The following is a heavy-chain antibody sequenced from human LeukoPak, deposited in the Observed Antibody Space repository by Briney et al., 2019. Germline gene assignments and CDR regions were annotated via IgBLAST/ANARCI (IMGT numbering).Heavy chain of an antibody. CDR3: ARNVTAGFFDY. J-gene: IGHJ4*02. V-gene: IGHV4-38-2*01. Sequence: PWETLSLTCDVSGSSITSDYFWGWIRQPPGKGLEWIAAIYYSWGMYFNPSLKSRVTISLDASKNQYSLKMTSLTAADTAIYYCARNVTAGFFDYWGQGILVTVS. CDR1: GSSITSDYF. D-gene: IGHD1-1*01. CDR2: IYYSWGM.